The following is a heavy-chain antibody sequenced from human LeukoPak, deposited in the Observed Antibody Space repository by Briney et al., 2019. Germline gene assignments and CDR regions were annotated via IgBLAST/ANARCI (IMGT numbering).Heavy chain of an antibody. J-gene: IGHJ6*02. Sequence: GGSLRLSCAASGFTFSSYGMHWVRQAPGKGLEWVAVISYDGSNKYYADSVKGRFTISRDNSKNTLYLQMNSLRAEDTAVYYCAKDPRYSSSWTLSYYGTDVWGQGTTVTVSS. CDR1: GFTFSSYG. CDR3: AKDPRYSSSWTLSYYGTDV. V-gene: IGHV3-30*18. D-gene: IGHD6-13*01. CDR2: ISYDGSNK.